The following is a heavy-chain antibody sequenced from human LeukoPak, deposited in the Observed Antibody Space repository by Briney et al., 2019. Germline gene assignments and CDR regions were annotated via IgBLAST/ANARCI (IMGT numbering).Heavy chain of an antibody. CDR2: INSDGSST. CDR1: VFTFSSYW. V-gene: IGHV3-74*01. J-gene: IGHJ4*02. CDR3: AGSLRSGY. Sequence: GGSLRLSCAASVFTFSSYWMLWVRQARWKGLVWVSRINSDGSSTSYADSVRGRFTISRDNAKNTLYLQMNSLRAEDTAVYYCAGSLRSGYWGQGTLVTVSS.